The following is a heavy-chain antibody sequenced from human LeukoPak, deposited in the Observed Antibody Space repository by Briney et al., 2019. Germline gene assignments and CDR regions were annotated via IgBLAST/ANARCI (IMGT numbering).Heavy chain of an antibody. CDR3: ASRFDY. V-gene: IGHV3-48*01. Sequence: GGSLRLSCAASGLSFSGYTMNWFRQAPGRGLEWISYIGPGGDIYYADSVTGRFTVSRDTAKNSLYLQINGLRVEDTAVYFYASRFDYWGQGTLVTVSS. CDR2: IGPGGDI. J-gene: IGHJ4*02. CDR1: GLSFSGYT.